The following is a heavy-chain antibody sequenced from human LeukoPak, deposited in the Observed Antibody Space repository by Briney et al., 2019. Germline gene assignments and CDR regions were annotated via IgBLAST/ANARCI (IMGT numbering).Heavy chain of an antibody. CDR1: GYSFTSYW. Sequence: GASLKISCQGSGYSFTSYWIGWVRQMPGKGLEWMGIIYPGDSDTRYSPSFQGQVTISADKSISTAYLQWSSLKASDTAMYYCARRYCSGGSCYSSFDYWGQGTLVTVSS. D-gene: IGHD2-15*01. V-gene: IGHV5-51*01. CDR3: ARRYCSGGSCYSSFDY. J-gene: IGHJ4*02. CDR2: IYPGDSDT.